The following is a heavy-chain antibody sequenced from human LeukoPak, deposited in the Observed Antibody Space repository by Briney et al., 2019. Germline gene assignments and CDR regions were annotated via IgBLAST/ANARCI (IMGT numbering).Heavy chain of an antibody. Sequence: GGSLRLSCAASGFTVRSNYMNWVRQAPGKGLEWVSVIYISGSTYYADSVKGRFTISRDNSKNTLYLQMNSLRAEDTAVYYCAREVASTYNWFDPWGQGTLVTVSS. CDR3: AREVASTYNWFDP. CDR2: IYISGST. D-gene: IGHD5/OR15-5a*01. J-gene: IGHJ5*02. V-gene: IGHV3-53*01. CDR1: GFTVRSNY.